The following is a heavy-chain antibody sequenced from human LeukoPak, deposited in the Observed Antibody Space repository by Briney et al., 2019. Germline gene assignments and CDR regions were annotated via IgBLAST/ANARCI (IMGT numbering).Heavy chain of an antibody. V-gene: IGHV3-23*01. J-gene: IGHJ4*01. CDR2: SSSSDDGK. CDR3: AKAPVTSCRGAFCYPFDY. CDR1: GLSLNNYA. Sequence: GGSLRLSCTASGLSLNNYAMSWVRQVPGKGLEWVSASSSSDDGKWYAESVGGRFTISRDTSKNTVYLQMNSLRVEDAGVYYCAKAPVTSCRGAFCYPFDYWGRGTLVTVSS. D-gene: IGHD2-21*01.